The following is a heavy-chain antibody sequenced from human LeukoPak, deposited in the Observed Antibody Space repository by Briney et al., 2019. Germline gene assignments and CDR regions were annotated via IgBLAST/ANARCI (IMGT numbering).Heavy chain of an antibody. V-gene: IGHV3-53*01. CDR1: GFTVSSNY. D-gene: IGHD6-13*01. CDR2: IYSGGST. J-gene: IGHJ4*02. CDR3: ARVSRRIAAAGTTIDY. Sequence: GGSLRLSCAASGFTVSSNYMSWVRQAPGKGLEWVSVIYSGGSTYYADSVKGRFTISRDNAKNSLYLQMNSLRAEDTAVYYCARVSRRIAAAGTTIDYWGQGTLVTVSS.